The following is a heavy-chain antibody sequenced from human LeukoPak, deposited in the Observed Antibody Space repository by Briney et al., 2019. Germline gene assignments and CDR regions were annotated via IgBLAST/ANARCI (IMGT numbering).Heavy chain of an antibody. V-gene: IGHV4-59*01. D-gene: IGHD6-13*01. CDR2: IYYSGST. CDR3: ASGFGYIGFDY. J-gene: IGHJ4*02. Sequence: SETLSLTCTVSGVSISSYYRSWIRQPPGKGLEWMAYIYYSGSTNYNPSPKNRVTISVDTSKNQFSLKLSSVTAADTAVYYCASGFGYIGFDYWGQGTLVTVSS. CDR1: GVSISSYY.